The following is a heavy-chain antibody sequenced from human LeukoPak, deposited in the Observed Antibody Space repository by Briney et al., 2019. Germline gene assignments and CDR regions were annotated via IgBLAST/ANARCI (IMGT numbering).Heavy chain of an antibody. J-gene: IGHJ3*02. CDR2: INPSGGST. Sequence: ASVKVSCKASGYTFTSYYMHWVRQAPGQGLEWMGIINPSGGSTSYAQKFQGRVTMTRDTSISTAYMELSRLRSDDTAVYYCARDGITDDAFGIWGQGTMVTVSS. CDR1: GYTFTSYY. V-gene: IGHV1-46*01. D-gene: IGHD3-10*01. CDR3: ARDGITDDAFGI.